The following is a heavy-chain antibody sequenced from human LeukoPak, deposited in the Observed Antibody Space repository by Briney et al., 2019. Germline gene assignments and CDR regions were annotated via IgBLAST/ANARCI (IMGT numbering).Heavy chain of an antibody. Sequence: GGSLKLSCAASGFTFSSYAMSWVRQAPGKGLEWVSAISGSGGSTYYADSVKGRFTISRDNSKNSLSLQMNSLRAEDTALYYCAKDGKNFFDYWGQGTLVTVSS. D-gene: IGHD1-26*01. CDR1: GFTFSSYA. CDR2: ISGSGGST. J-gene: IGHJ4*02. V-gene: IGHV3-23*01. CDR3: AKDGKNFFDY.